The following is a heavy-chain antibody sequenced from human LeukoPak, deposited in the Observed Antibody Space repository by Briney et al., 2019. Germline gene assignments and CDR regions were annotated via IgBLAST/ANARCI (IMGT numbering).Heavy chain of an antibody. CDR1: GFTVSSNY. CDR3: ARDRDGYNYYYFDY. Sequence: QPGGSLRLSCAASGFTVSSNYMSWVRQAPGKGLEWVSVIYSGGSTYYADSAKGRFTIARDNSKNTLYLQMNSLRAEDTAVYYCARDRDGYNYYYFDYWGQGTLVTVSS. J-gene: IGHJ4*02. V-gene: IGHV3-66*02. D-gene: IGHD5-24*01. CDR2: IYSGGST.